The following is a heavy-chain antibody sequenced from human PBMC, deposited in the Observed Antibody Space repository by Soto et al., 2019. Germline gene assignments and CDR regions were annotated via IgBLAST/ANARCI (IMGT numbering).Heavy chain of an antibody. CDR3: AKDRERENYDFWSGYYPLFDY. Sequence: GGSLRLSCAASGFTFSSYAMSWVRQAPGKGLEWVSAISGSGGSTYYADSVKGRFTISRDNSKNTLYLQMNSLRAEDTAVYYCAKDRERENYDFWSGYYPLFDYWGQGTLVTVSS. D-gene: IGHD3-3*01. CDR1: GFTFSSYA. CDR2: ISGSGGST. J-gene: IGHJ4*02. V-gene: IGHV3-23*01.